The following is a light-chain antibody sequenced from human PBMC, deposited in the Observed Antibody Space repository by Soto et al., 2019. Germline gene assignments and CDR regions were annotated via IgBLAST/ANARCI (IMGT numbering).Light chain of an antibody. Sequence: EIVLTQSPGTLSLSPGERATLSCRASQSVRSNFLAWYQQKPGQAPRLLIYGASTRATGIPARFSGRGSGTEFTLTISSLQSEDFAVYYCQQYNDWPPVTFGGGTKVDIK. CDR2: GAS. CDR3: QQYNDWPPVT. J-gene: IGKJ4*01. CDR1: QSVRSN. V-gene: IGKV3-15*01.